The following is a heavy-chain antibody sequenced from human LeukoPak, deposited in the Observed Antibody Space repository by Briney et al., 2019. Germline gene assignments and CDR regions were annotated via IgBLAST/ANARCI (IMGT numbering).Heavy chain of an antibody. CDR2: ISAYNGNT. CDR1: GYTFTSYG. J-gene: IGHJ3*02. V-gene: IGHV1-18*01. D-gene: IGHD3-3*01. CDR3: ASDSWSGYSRNAFDI. Sequence: ASVKVSCKASGYTFTSYGISWVRQAPGQGLEWMGWISAYNGNTNYAQKLQGRVTMTTDTSPSTDYMELRSLRSDDTAVYYCASDSWSGYSRNAFDIWGQGTMVTVSS.